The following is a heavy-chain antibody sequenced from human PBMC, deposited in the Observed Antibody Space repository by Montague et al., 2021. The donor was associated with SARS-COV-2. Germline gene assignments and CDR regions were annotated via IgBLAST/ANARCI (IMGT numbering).Heavy chain of an antibody. D-gene: IGHD3-3*01. J-gene: IGHJ6*02. Sequence: SETLSLTCTVSGGSISSYYWSWIRQPPGKGLEWIGYIYYSGSTNXXPSLKSRVTISVDTSKNQFSLKLSSVTAADTAVYYCARHAASTIFGVVIIPTGTDVWGQGTTVTVSS. CDR1: GGSISSYY. V-gene: IGHV4-59*08. CDR2: IYYSGST. CDR3: ARHAASTIFGVVIIPTGTDV.